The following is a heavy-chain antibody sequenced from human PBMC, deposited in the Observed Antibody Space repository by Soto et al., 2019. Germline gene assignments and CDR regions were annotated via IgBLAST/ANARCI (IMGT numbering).Heavy chain of an antibody. Sequence: PSETLSLTCTVSGGSVSSGSFYWGWIRQPPGKGLEWIGDIYYNVDTYYNPSLNSRVTISVDTSENQFSLKLSYVTAADTAVYYSAMRDIDNWNQGHAFAFWGQGTMVTVSS. CDR1: GGSVSSGSFY. J-gene: IGHJ3*01. CDR3: AMRDIDNWNQGHAFAF. V-gene: IGHV4-39*01. D-gene: IGHD1-20*01. CDR2: IYYNVDT.